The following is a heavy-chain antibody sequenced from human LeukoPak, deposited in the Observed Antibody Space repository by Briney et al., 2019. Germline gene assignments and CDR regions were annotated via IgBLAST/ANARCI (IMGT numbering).Heavy chain of an antibody. CDR3: ARISDSTRVTAAFDV. J-gene: IGHJ3*01. CDR2: IIPIGDIA. Sequence: SVKVSCKASGYTFTGYYMHWVRQAPGQGLEWMGRIIPIGDIADYAQKFQGRVTMTADKSTTTAYMEVRSLKSEDTAFYYCARISDSTRVTAAFDVWGQGTMVTVS. V-gene: IGHV1-69*02. CDR1: GYTFTGYY. D-gene: IGHD2-2*01.